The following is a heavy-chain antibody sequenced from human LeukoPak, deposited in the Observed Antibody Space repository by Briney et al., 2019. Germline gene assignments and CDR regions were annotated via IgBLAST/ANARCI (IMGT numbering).Heavy chain of an antibody. Sequence: SETLSLTCTVSGGSISSSSYYWGWIRQPPGKGLEWIGSIYYSGSTYYNPSLKSRVTISVDTSKNQFSLKLSSVTAADTAVYYCARRGGLVVVAATFYAFDIWGQGTMVTVSS. J-gene: IGHJ3*02. CDR1: GGSISSSSYY. V-gene: IGHV4-39*01. D-gene: IGHD2-15*01. CDR2: IYYSGST. CDR3: ARRGGLVVVAATFYAFDI.